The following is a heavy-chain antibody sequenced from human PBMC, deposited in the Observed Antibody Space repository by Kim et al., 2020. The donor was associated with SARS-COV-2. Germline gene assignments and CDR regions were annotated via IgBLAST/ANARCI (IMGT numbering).Heavy chain of an antibody. Sequence: SVKVSCKASGGTFSSYAISWVRQAPGQGLEWMGGIIPIFGTANYAQKFQGRVTITADESTSTAYMELSSLRSEDTAVYYCARGAGLWDIVVVPAALLGYYGMDVWGQGTTVTVSS. CDR1: GGTFSSYA. J-gene: IGHJ6*02. CDR3: ARGAGLWDIVVVPAALLGYYGMDV. CDR2: IIPIFGTA. V-gene: IGHV1-69*13. D-gene: IGHD2-2*02.